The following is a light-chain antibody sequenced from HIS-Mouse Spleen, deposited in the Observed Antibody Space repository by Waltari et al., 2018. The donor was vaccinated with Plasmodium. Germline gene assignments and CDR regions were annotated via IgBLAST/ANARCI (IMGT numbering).Light chain of an antibody. CDR2: KAS. CDR3: QQYNSYWT. J-gene: IGKJ1*01. V-gene: IGKV1-5*03. CDR1: QRISSW. Sequence: DIQMTQSPSTLSASVGDRVTITCRASQRISSWLAWYQQKPGKAPKRLVYKASSLESGVPSRFSGSGSGTEFTLTISSLQPDDFATYYCQQYNSYWTFGQGTKVEIK.